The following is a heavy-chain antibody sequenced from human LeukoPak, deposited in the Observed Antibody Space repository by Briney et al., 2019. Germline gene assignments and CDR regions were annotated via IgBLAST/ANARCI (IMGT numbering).Heavy chain of an antibody. J-gene: IGHJ6*03. D-gene: IGHD3-10*01. V-gene: IGHV4-30-4*08. CDR2: IYYSGSA. CDR1: GGSISSGDYY. Sequence: KASETLSLTCSVTGGSISSGDYYWTWIRQPPGKGLEWIAYIYYSGSAEYNLSLQSRATIPVDTSKNQFFLKLRSVTAADTAVYYCARRQYYYGSGSMDVWGKGTMVTISS. CDR3: ARRQYYYGSGSMDV.